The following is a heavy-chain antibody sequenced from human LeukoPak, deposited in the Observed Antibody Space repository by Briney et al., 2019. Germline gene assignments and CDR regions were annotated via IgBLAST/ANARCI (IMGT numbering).Heavy chain of an antibody. CDR2: ISTSSVTI. J-gene: IGHJ4*02. CDR3: ARAGFGDTIVDF. V-gene: IGHV3-11*01. Sequence: PGGSLRPSCAASGFPFNDYLSWIRQAPGRGLEWVSYISTSSVTIYYADSVKGRFTISRDNAKNSLYLQMNSLRAEDTAVYYCARAGFGDTIVDFWGQGTLVTVSS. D-gene: IGHD2-21*01. CDR1: GFPFNDY.